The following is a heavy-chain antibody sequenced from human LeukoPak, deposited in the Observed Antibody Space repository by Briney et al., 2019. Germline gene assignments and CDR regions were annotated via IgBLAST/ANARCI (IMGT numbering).Heavy chain of an antibody. CDR1: GFTFTSYG. V-gene: IGHV3-30*03. Sequence: PGGSLRLSCAASGFTFTSYGMHWVRQAPGKGLEWVALISDDGKKKVYADPVKGRFTISRDNAKNTLYLQMNTLRAEDTAVYYCARALIAVAGHDYWGQGTLVTVSS. J-gene: IGHJ4*02. CDR2: ISDDGKKK. CDR3: ARALIAVAGHDY. D-gene: IGHD6-19*01.